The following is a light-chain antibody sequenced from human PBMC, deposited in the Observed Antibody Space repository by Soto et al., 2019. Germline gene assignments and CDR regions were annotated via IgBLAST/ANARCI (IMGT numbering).Light chain of an antibody. V-gene: IGKV1-5*01. J-gene: IGKJ4*01. CDR3: QQYDTYVT. CDR2: DAS. Sequence: DIQMTQSPSTLSASVGHRVTITCWASQSISSWLAWYQQKPGKAPKVLIYDASTLESGVPSRFSGSGSGTEFTLTISSLQHADFETYYCQQYDTYVTFGGGTKVGIK. CDR1: QSISSW.